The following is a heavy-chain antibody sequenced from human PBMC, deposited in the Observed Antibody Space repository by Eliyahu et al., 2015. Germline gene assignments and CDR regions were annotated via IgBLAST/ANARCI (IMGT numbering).Heavy chain of an antibody. Sequence: VISYDGSNKYYADSVKGRFTISRDNSKNTLYLQMNSLRAEDTAVYYCARDGEVVVITTPRDWGQGTLVTVSS. CDR2: ISYDGSNK. D-gene: IGHD3-22*01. V-gene: IGHV3-30*01. CDR3: ARDGEVVVITTPRD. J-gene: IGHJ4*02.